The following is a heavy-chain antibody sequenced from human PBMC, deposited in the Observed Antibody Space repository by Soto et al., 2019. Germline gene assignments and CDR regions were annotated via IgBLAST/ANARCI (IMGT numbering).Heavy chain of an antibody. V-gene: IGHV3-74*01. Sequence: GGSLRLSCAASGFTFSSYWMHWVRQAPGKGLVWVSRINSDGSSTYYADSVKGRFTISRDNSKNTLFLQMTSLRAEDTAVYYCARSGKIPADVSGSDYFDRWGQGTLVTVAS. D-gene: IGHD6-19*01. J-gene: IGHJ4*02. CDR1: GFTFSSYW. CDR3: ARSGKIPADVSGSDYFDR. CDR2: INSDGSST.